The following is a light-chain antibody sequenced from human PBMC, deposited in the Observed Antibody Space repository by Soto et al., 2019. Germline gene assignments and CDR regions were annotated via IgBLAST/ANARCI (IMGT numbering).Light chain of an antibody. J-gene: IGKJ5*01. Sequence: IQMTQSPSSLSASVGDRVTITCRASQSIANCLNWYRQKPGKAPELLIYSASNLQSGVPSRFSGSGSGTDFTLTISGLQSEDFATYYCQQSFSTPTFGQGTRLEIK. CDR3: QQSFSTPT. CDR2: SAS. V-gene: IGKV1-39*01. CDR1: QSIANC.